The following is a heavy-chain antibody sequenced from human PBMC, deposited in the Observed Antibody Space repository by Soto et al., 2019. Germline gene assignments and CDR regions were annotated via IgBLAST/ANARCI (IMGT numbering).Heavy chain of an antibody. CDR2: IYYSGST. D-gene: IGHD6-13*01. CDR1: GGSISSGGYY. V-gene: IGHV4-31*03. CDR3: ARGFSSSWSLDY. Sequence: SETLSLTCTVSGGSISSGGYYWSWIRQHPGKGLEWIGYIYYSGSTYYNPSLESRVTISVDTSKNQFSLKLSSVTAADTAVYYCARGFSSSWSLDYWGQGTLVTVSS. J-gene: IGHJ4*02.